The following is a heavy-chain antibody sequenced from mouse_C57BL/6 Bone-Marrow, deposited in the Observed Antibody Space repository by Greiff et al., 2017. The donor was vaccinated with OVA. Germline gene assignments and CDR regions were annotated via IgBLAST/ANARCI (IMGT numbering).Heavy chain of an antibody. Sequence: VQLQQSGAELVMPGASVKLSCKASGYTFTSYWMHWVKQRPGQGLEWIGEIDPSDSYTNYNQKFKGKSTLTVDKSSSTAYMQLSSLTSEDSAVYYCARTGDYDEEFYWGQGTTLTVSS. J-gene: IGHJ2*01. D-gene: IGHD2-4*01. V-gene: IGHV1-69*01. CDR2: IDPSDSYT. CDR1: GYTFTSYW. CDR3: ARTGDYDEEFY.